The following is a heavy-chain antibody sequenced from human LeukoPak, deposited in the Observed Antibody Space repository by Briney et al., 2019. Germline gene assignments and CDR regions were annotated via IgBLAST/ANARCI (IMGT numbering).Heavy chain of an antibody. D-gene: IGHD6-19*01. J-gene: IGHJ4*02. Sequence: GGSLRLSCAASGFTFSSYGMHWVRQAPGKGLEWVSYISSGSSTIYYADSVKGRFTISRDNAKNSLYLQMNSLRDEDTAVYYCARDRVAVAGTYYFDYWGQGTLVTVSS. V-gene: IGHV3-48*02. CDR2: ISSGSSTI. CDR3: ARDRVAVAGTYYFDY. CDR1: GFTFSSYG.